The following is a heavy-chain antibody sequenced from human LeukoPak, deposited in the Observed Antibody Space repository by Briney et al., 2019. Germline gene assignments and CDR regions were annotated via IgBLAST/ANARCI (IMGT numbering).Heavy chain of an antibody. Sequence: PSETLSLTCTVSRGSISNYNWGSIRQPPGKGLEWIGFFSYRGSTNYNPSLKSRVTISVDTSKNQFSLKLTSVTAADTAVYCCARPQPGDVGFDYWGQGTLVTVSS. CDR1: RGSISNYN. CDR3: ARPQPGDVGFDY. J-gene: IGHJ4*02. D-gene: IGHD7-27*01. V-gene: IGHV4-59*01. CDR2: FSYRGST.